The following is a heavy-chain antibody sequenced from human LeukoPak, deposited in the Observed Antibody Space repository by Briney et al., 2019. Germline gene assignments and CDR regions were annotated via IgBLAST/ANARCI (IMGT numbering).Heavy chain of an antibody. Sequence: GGSLRLSCAASGLTFSSYSMNWVRQAPGKGLEWLAIVWPDGNKKLYADSVKGRFIISKDNPKNTVYLQMNSLRVEDTALYYCVVVVVPAAVWHFDFWGSGTLVTVSS. CDR1: GLTFSSYS. D-gene: IGHD2-15*01. V-gene: IGHV3-33*08. J-gene: IGHJ2*01. CDR3: VVVVVPAAVWHFDF. CDR2: VWPDGNKK.